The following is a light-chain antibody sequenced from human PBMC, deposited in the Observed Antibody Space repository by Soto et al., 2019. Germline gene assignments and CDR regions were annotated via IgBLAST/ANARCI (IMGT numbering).Light chain of an antibody. Sequence: EIVMTQSRTTLSVSQGQIATLSCRASQSGSSNLAWYQQKHVQAPRLFXYGASTRATGIPARFSGSGSWTELTLTISSLQSEDFAVYYCQQYNNWHPITFGQGTRLEIK. J-gene: IGKJ5*01. CDR3: QQYNNWHPIT. CDR2: GAS. CDR1: QSGSSN. V-gene: IGKV3-15*01.